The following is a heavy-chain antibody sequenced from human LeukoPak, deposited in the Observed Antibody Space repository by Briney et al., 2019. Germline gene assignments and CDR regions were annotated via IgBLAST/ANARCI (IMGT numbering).Heavy chain of an antibody. D-gene: IGHD2-15*01. Sequence: PSETLSLTCAVYGGSFSGYYWSWIRQPPGKGLEWIGEINHSGSTNYNPSLKSRVTISVDTSKNQFSLKLSSVTAADTAVYYCARGRGGYCSGGSCYSSNWFDPWGQGTLVTVSS. CDR2: INHSGST. J-gene: IGHJ5*02. V-gene: IGHV4-34*01. CDR3: ARGRGGYCSGGSCYSSNWFDP. CDR1: GGSFSGYY.